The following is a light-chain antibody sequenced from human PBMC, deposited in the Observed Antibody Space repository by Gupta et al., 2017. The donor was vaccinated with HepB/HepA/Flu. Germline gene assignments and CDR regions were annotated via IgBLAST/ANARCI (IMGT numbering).Light chain of an antibody. CDR1: SGSGYTSHY. CDR2: STN. J-gene: IGLJ3*02. CDR3: VLYSLSGWV. V-gene: IGLV8-61*01. Sequence: VVNPVPSVSVSPGGAVTLTFGFRSGSGYTSHYHSWYQQTTGQAQRTLIYSTNTRASRVPDRFSGSIRGNTAPLTVTGAQAEDEYDYYWVLYSLSGWVFGGGTKLTVL.